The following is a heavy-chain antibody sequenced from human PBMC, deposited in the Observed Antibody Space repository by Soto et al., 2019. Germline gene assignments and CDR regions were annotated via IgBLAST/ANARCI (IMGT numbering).Heavy chain of an antibody. CDR3: VRDFPTITSHLGEELMVYAFDH. CDR2: INSDGSTT. J-gene: IGHJ4*02. V-gene: IGHV3-74*01. Sequence: PGGSLRLSCEASGFSLSSYWMHWVRQAPGKGLVWVSRINSDGSTTTYAESVEGRFTVSRDNAKNTMYLQMNSLRAEDAAVYYCVRDFPTITSHLGEELMVYAFDHWGQGALVTVSS. D-gene: IGHD2-8*01. CDR1: GFSLSSYW.